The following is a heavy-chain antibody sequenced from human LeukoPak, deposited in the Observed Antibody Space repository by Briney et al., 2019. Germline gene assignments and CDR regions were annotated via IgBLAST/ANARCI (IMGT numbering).Heavy chain of an antibody. CDR1: GFTFSSYA. CDR2: ISGSGGST. Sequence: GGSLRLSCAAFGFTFSSYAMSWVRQAPGKGLEWVSAISGSGGSTYYADSVKGRFTISRDNSKNTLYLQMNSLRAEDTAVYYCAVENSVVVVPAGEIDYWGQGTLVTVSS. V-gene: IGHV3-23*01. J-gene: IGHJ4*02. CDR3: AVENSVVVVPAGEIDY. D-gene: IGHD2-2*01.